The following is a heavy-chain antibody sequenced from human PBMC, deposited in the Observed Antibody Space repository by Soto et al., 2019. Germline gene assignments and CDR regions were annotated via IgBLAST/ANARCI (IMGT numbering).Heavy chain of an antibody. J-gene: IGHJ4*02. D-gene: IGHD5-12*01. CDR2: ISYDGSNK. V-gene: IGHV3-30-3*01. CDR1: GFTFSSYA. CDR3: ARGLRWLQLSYFDY. Sequence: QAGGSLRLSCAASGFTFSSYAMHWVRQAPGKGLEWVAVISYDGSNKYYADSVKGRFTISRDNSKNTLYLQMNSLRAEDTAVYYCARGLRWLQLSYFDYWGQGTLVTVSS.